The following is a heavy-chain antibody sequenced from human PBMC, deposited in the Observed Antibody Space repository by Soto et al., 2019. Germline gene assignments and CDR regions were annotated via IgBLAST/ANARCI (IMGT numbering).Heavy chain of an antibody. Sequence: EVQLVESGGGLVQPGGSLRISCAASGFTVSSNYMSWVRQAPGKGLEWVSVIYSGGSTYYADSVKGRFTISRDNSKNTLYLQMNSLRAEDTAVYYCARGVDGSGTVAFDICGQGTMVTVSS. CDR1: GFTVSSNY. CDR2: IYSGGST. J-gene: IGHJ3*02. D-gene: IGHD4-17*01. V-gene: IGHV3-66*01. CDR3: ARGVDGSGTVAFDI.